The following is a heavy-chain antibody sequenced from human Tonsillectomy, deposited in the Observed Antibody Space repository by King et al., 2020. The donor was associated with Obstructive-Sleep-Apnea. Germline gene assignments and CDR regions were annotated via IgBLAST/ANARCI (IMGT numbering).Heavy chain of an antibody. J-gene: IGHJ4*02. D-gene: IGHD4-23*01. V-gene: IGHV3-73*02. CDR2: IRSKANSYAT. CDR3: TRHPGPSDDYCGNRVDY. Sequence: VQLVESGGGLVQPGGSLKLSCAASGFTFSGSAMHWVRQASGKGLEWVGRIRSKANSYATAYAASVKGRFTISRDDSKNTAYLQMNSLKTEDTAVYYCTRHPGPSDDYCGNRVDYWGQGTLVTVSS. CDR1: GFTFSGSA.